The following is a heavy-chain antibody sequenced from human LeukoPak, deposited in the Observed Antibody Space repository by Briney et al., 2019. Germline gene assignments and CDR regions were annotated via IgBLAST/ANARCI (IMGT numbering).Heavy chain of an antibody. CDR3: ARDGRFAAYEPDY. V-gene: IGHV1-18*01. D-gene: IGHD1-26*01. J-gene: IGHJ4*02. CDR2: ISAYNGNT. CDR1: GYTFTSYG. Sequence: ASVKVSCKASGYTFTSYGISWVRQAPGQGLEWMGWISAYNGNTNYAQKFQGRVTMTTDSSTSTAHMELRSLRYDDTAVYYCARDGRFAAYEPDYWGQGTLVTVFS.